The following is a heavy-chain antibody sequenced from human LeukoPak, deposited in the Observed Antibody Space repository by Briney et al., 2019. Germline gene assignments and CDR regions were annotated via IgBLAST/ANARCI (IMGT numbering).Heavy chain of an antibody. CDR3: ATGLDYYDSRGPSS. Sequence: ASVKVSCKVSGYTFTDYYMHWVQQAPGNGLEWMGLVDPEDGETIYAEKFQGRVTITADTSTDTAYMELSSLRSEDTAVYYCATGLDYYDSRGPSSGGQGPLVTVSS. D-gene: IGHD3-22*01. CDR2: VDPEDGET. J-gene: IGHJ4*02. CDR1: GYTFTDYY. V-gene: IGHV1-69-2*01.